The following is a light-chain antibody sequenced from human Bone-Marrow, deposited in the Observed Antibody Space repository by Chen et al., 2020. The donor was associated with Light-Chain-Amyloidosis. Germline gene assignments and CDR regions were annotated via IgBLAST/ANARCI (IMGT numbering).Light chain of an antibody. J-gene: IGKJ4*01. V-gene: IGKV3-20*01. CDR1: QPVTDNY. CDR2: GAS. CDR3: QQYGSSPNA. Sequence: EIVLTQSPGTLSLSPGERATLSCRASQPVTDNYFAWYQQKPGQAPRLLVFGASSRATGIPDKFSGSGSGTDFTLPISRLEAEDFAVYYCQQYGSSPNAFGGGTKVEIK.